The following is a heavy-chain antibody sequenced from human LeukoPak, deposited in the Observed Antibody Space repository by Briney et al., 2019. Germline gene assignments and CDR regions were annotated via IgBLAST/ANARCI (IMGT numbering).Heavy chain of an antibody. V-gene: IGHV4-59*01. Sequence: PSETLSLTCTVSGGSISSYCWSWIRDPPGKGLDLIGCIYYSGSTNYNPSLKSRVTISVDTSKNQFSLKLSSVTAADTAVYYCARSFVGDWYFDLWGRGALVTVSS. CDR1: GGSISSYC. D-gene: IGHD1-26*01. CDR2: IYYSGST. CDR3: ARSFVGDWYFDL. J-gene: IGHJ2*01.